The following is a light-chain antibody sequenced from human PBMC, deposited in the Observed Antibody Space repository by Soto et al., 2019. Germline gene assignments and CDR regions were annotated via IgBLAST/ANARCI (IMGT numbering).Light chain of an antibody. J-gene: IGLJ1*01. CDR1: SSDVGGYNY. Sequence: ALTQPRSVSGSPGQSITISCTGTSSDVGGYNYVSWYRQHPGKAPKLMIYDVSKRPSGVPDRFSGSKSGNTASLTISGPQAEDEAHYYCCSYAGSYTHYVFGTGTKLTVL. CDR2: DVS. V-gene: IGLV2-11*01. CDR3: CSYAGSYTHYV.